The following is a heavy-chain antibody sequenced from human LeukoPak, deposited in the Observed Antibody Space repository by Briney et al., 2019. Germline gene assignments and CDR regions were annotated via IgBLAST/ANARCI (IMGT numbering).Heavy chain of an antibody. CDR3: TSLVGSPTY. D-gene: IGHD4-23*01. V-gene: IGHV3-15*01. CDR1: GLNFQYAW. Sequence: PGGSLRLSCAGSGLNFQYAWMTWDRQAPGKGLEWVGRIKSKRDGETTDYAALVKSRFSISRDDSKNTVYLQMNSLRTEDTAVYYCTSLVGSPTYWGQRTLVAVSS. CDR2: IKSKRDGETT. J-gene: IGHJ4*02.